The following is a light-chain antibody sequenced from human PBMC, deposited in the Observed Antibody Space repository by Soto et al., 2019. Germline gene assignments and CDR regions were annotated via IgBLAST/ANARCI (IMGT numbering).Light chain of an antibody. J-gene: IGLJ1*01. Sequence: QCALAQPAAVSGCRGQSITICCTGTSREVGAYNSVSCYQQHPHKAHQVIIYKGTQRPSPVSNRFSGSTSGNAASLTISGLQADDEADYFCCSSAPESTYVFGSGTTVTVL. CDR1: SREVGAYNS. V-gene: IGLV2-23*01. CDR2: KGT. CDR3: CSSAPESTYV.